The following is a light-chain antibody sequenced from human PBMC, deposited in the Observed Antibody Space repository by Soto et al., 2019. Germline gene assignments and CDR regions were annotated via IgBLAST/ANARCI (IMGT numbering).Light chain of an antibody. CDR2: GAS. Sequence: EIVLTQSPATLSLSPGERATLSCRASQSISSYLAWYQQKPGQAPRLLIYGASTRATGIPARFSGSGSGTDFTLTVSRLEPEDFAVYSCQQYGTSPITFGQGTRLEIK. CDR1: QSISSY. CDR3: QQYGTSPIT. J-gene: IGKJ5*01. V-gene: IGKV3-20*01.